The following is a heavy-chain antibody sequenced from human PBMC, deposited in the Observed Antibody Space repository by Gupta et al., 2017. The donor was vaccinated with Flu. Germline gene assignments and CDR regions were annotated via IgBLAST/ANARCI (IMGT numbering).Heavy chain of an antibody. CDR3: AKDNTALANHYFDY. CDR1: GFSFRDYG. J-gene: IGHJ4*02. V-gene: IGHV3-9*01. D-gene: IGHD5-18*01. CDR2: ISWNSGDT. Sequence: EVQLVESGGGLVQPGRSLRLSCVASGFSFRDYGMHWVRQAPGKGLAGVSSISWNSGDTDEADSVKGRFTISRDNANNSLYRHMNSLRPEDTALYYCAKDNTALANHYFDYWGQGTLVTVSS.